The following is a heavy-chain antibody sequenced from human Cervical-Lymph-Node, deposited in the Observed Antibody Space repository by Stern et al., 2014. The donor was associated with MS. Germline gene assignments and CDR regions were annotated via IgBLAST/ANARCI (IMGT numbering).Heavy chain of an antibody. Sequence: EVQLLQSGAEVKKPGESLKISCKGSGFNFATNWIAWVRQMPGKGLEWMGIIYADDSDTRYSPSFQGQVTISADKSISTAYLQWSSLKASDTAMYYCARGTYYYGMDVWGRGTTVTVSS. CDR1: GFNFATNW. V-gene: IGHV5-51*03. D-gene: IGHD1-26*01. CDR2: IYADDSDT. CDR3: ARGTYYYGMDV. J-gene: IGHJ6*02.